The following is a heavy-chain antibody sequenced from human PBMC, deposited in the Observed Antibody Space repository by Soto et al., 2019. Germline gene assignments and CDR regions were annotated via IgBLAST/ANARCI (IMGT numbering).Heavy chain of an antibody. CDR2: IYYSGSA. CDR3: ARDAGALYQLLSPWFDP. CDR1: GGSISSGGYY. V-gene: IGHV4-31*03. D-gene: IGHD2-2*01. Sequence: QVQLQESGPGLVKPSQTLSLTCTVSGGSISSGGYYWSWIRQHPGKGLEWIEYIYYSGSAYNNPSLKSRVTISVDTSKNQFSLRLSFVTAADTAVYYCARDAGALYQLLSPWFDPWGQGTLVTVSS. J-gene: IGHJ5*02.